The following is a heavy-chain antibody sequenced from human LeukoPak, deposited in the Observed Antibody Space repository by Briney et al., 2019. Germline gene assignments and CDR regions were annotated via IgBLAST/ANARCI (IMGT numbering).Heavy chain of an antibody. CDR3: ARTPSLYYDSSGYYDPNFDY. CDR1: GGTFSSYA. D-gene: IGHD3-22*01. CDR2: IIPIFGTA. V-gene: IGHV1-69*13. J-gene: IGHJ4*02. Sequence: SVKVSCKASGGTFSSYAISWVRQAPGQGLEWMGGIIPIFGTANYAQKFQGRVAITADESTSTAYMELSSLRSEDTAVYYCARTPSLYYDSSGYYDPNFDYWGQGTLVTVSS.